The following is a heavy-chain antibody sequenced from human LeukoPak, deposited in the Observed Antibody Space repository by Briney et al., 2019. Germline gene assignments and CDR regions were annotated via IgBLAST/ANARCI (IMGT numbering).Heavy chain of an antibody. CDR3: VRDFGVADPALGY. CDR1: SGSISSYC. D-gene: IGHD3-3*01. J-gene: IGHJ4*02. CDR2: IYTSGST. V-gene: IGHV4-4*07. Sequence: SETLSLTCTVSSGSISSYCWSWIRQPAGKGLEWIGRIYTSGSTYYNPSLQSRVTISVDTSNNHFSLKLTSVTAADTAVYYCVRDFGVADPALGYWGQGTLVTVSS.